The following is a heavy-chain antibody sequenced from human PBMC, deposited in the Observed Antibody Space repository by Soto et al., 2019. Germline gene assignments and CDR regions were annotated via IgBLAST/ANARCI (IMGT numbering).Heavy chain of an antibody. CDR3: TTYRLHRVLDY. D-gene: IGHD6-13*01. CDR1: GFTFGGSA. CDR2: IKSKTGGGTT. J-gene: IGHJ4*02. V-gene: IGHV3-15*01. Sequence: GGSLRLSCGVSGFTFGGSAVHWVRQASGKGLEWVGRIKSKTGGGTTDYAAPVKGRFTISRDDSKNTLYLQMNSLKTEDTAVYYCTTYRLHRVLDYWGQGTLVTVSS.